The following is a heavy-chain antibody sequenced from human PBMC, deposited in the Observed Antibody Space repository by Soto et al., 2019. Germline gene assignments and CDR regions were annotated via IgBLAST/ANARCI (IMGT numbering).Heavy chain of an antibody. CDR1: GFTFTNYW. D-gene: IGHD5-18*01. J-gene: IGHJ6*02. CDR2: IYPGDSDT. V-gene: IGHV5-51*01. CDR3: ARLFGDTAMPSYYYYGMDV. Sequence: PGESLKISCRGSGFTFTNYWIGWVRQMPGKGLEWMGIIYPGDSDTRYSPSFQGQVTISADKSISTAYLQWSSLKASDNAKYYCARLFGDTAMPSYYYYGMDVWGQGTTVTVSS.